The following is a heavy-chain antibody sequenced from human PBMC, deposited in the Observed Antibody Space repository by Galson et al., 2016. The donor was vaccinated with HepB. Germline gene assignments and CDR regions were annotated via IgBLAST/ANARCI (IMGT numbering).Heavy chain of an antibody. Sequence: SLRLSCAASGFTFRNYGMPWVRQAPGKGLEWVSTICGSCGDIQYADSGQGRFTISSGNSKNTLFLQSTSVRADDTAVYSCAQDPSHWVDGTSGYWGQGTLVTVSS. CDR3: AQDPSHWVDGTSGY. D-gene: IGHD1-26*01. V-gene: IGHV3-23*01. J-gene: IGHJ4*02. CDR1: GFTFRNYG. CDR2: ICGSCGDI.